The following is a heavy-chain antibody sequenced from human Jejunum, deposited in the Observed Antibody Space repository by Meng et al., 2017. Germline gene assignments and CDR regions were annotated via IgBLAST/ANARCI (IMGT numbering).Heavy chain of an antibody. CDR3: AKIGPSCSGGSCYGFGVDY. J-gene: IGHJ4*02. Sequence: GESLKISCAASGFTFSSYAMTWVRQAPGKGLEVVSAITGSSERTYFADSVKGRFSISRDNFKNTLSLQMNILRAEDTAVYYCAKIGPSCSGGSCYGFGVDYWGQGTLVTVSS. CDR2: ITGSSERT. CDR1: GFTFSSYA. D-gene: IGHD2-15*01. V-gene: IGHV3-23*01.